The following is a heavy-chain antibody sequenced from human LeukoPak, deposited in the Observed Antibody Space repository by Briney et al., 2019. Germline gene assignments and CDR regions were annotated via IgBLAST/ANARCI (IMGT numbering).Heavy chain of an antibody. CDR1: GGSFSGYY. CDR3: ARGRPMVRGTPLHYYYYYGMDV. Sequence: SETLSLTCADYGGSFSGYYWSWIRQPPGKGLEWIGEINHSGSTNYNPSLKSRVTISVDTSKNQFSLKLSSVTAADTAVYYCARGRPMVRGTPLHYYYYYGMDVWGQGTTVTVSS. V-gene: IGHV4-34*01. D-gene: IGHD3-10*01. J-gene: IGHJ6*02. CDR2: INHSGST.